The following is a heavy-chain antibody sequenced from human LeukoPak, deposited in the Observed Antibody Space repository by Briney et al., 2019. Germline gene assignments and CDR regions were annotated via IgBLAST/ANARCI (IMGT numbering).Heavy chain of an antibody. CDR2: IRQDGGAK. Sequence: PGGSLRLSCVASAFTFARHWMSWVRQAPGKPLEWVATIRQDGGAKYYLDSVKGRFIISRDNARNSLSLQMDSLRAEDTAVYYCAASRGVRGPWQNWGQGTLVTVSS. J-gene: IGHJ4*02. CDR1: AFTFARHW. D-gene: IGHD3-10*01. CDR3: AASRGVRGPWQN. V-gene: IGHV3-7*03.